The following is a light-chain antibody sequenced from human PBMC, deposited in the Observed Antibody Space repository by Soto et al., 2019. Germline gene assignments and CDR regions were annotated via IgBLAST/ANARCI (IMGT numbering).Light chain of an antibody. V-gene: IGKV3-20*01. CDR2: GAS. CDR1: QSIFNNY. Sequence: EIVLTQSPGTLSLSPRERATLSCRASQSIFNNYLAWYQQKPGQAPKLLVYGASFRDTGIPARFSGSGSGTDFTLTISRLEPEDFAVYYCQQYGGSPFTFGQGTRLEIK. CDR3: QQYGGSPFT. J-gene: IGKJ2*01.